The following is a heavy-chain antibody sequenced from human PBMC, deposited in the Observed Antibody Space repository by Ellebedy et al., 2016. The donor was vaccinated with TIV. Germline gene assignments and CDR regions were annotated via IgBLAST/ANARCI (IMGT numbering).Heavy chain of an antibody. J-gene: IGHJ3*02. CDR1: EDTFNNYW. CDR2: IYPGDSDT. CDR3: AGRDSSRYYKTYDAFDI. V-gene: IGHV5-51*01. Sequence: GESLKISCKGSEDTFNNYWIGWVRQLPGKGLEWMGIIYPGDSDTRYSPSFQCHVSISADKSISSAHLQWRRLKASDTGMYFCAGRDSSRYYKTYDAFDIWGQGTLVTVSS. D-gene: IGHD3-22*01.